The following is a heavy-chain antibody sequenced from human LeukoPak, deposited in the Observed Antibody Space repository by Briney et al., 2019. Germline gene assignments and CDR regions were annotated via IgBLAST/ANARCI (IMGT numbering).Heavy chain of an antibody. CDR1: GGSFSGYY. V-gene: IGHV4-34*01. J-gene: IGHJ5*02. CDR3: ARGKLFGIVVVPAATSWFDP. D-gene: IGHD2-2*01. CDR2: INHSGST. Sequence: SETLSLTCAVYGGSFSGYYWSWIRQPPGKGLEWIGEINHSGSTNYNPSLKCRVTISVDTSKNQFSLKLSSVTAADTAVYYCARGKLFGIVVVPAATSWFDPWGQGTLVTVSS.